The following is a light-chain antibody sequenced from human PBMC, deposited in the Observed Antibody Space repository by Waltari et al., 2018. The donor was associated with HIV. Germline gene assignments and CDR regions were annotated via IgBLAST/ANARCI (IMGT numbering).Light chain of an antibody. CDR1: ALPKQY. CDR3: QSADSSGTWV. Sequence: SYELTQPPSVSVSPGHTARITCSGAALPKQYAYWYQQKPGQAPVLVIYKDSERPSGIPERFSGSSSGTTVTLTISGVQAEDEADYYCQSADSSGTWVFGGGTKLTVL. CDR2: KDS. J-gene: IGLJ3*02. V-gene: IGLV3-25*03.